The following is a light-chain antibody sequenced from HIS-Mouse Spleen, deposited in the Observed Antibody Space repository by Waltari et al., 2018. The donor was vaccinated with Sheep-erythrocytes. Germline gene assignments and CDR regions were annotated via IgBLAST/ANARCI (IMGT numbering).Light chain of an antibody. J-gene: IGLJ3*02. Sequence: QSALTQPPSVSWSPGQSITISCTGTSSDVGSYNLVSWYQQHPGQAPKLMLYEGSKRPSGVSNRFSGSKSGNTASLTISGLQAEDEADYYCCSYAGSSTWVFGGGTKLTVL. CDR3: CSYAGSSTWV. V-gene: IGLV2-23*01. CDR1: SSDVGSYNL. CDR2: EGS.